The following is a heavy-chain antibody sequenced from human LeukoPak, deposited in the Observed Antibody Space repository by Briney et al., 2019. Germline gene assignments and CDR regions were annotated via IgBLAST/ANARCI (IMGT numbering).Heavy chain of an antibody. V-gene: IGHV3-33*01. CDR3: ARDQGITARLFEY. J-gene: IGHJ4*02. CDR1: GFTFSRYG. CDR2: IWYGGTNK. D-gene: IGHD6-6*01. Sequence: GGSLRLSCAASGFTFSRYGMHWVRQAPGKGLEGVAVIWYGGTNKYYADSVKGRFTISRDDSENTLYLQMNSLRAADTAVYYCARDQGITARLFEYWGQGTLVTVSS.